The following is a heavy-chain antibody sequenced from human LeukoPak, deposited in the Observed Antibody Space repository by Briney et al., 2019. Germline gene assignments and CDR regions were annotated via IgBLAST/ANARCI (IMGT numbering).Heavy chain of an antibody. J-gene: IGHJ5*02. CDR1: GGSISSSNW. V-gene: IGHV4-4*02. D-gene: IGHD2-15*01. Sequence: SETLSLTCAVSGGSISSSNWWSWVRQPPGEGLEWIGEIYHSGSTNYNPSLKSRVTISVDKSKNQFSLKLNSVSAADTAVDYYAREYTTTRYCSGGSCYMIDPWGQGTLVTVSS. CDR2: IYHSGST. CDR3: AREYTTTRYCSGGSCYMIDP.